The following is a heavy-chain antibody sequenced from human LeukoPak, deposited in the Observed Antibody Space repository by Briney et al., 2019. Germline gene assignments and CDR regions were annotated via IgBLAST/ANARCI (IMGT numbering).Heavy chain of an antibody. J-gene: IGHJ4*02. CDR3: AIFRVVISPFDY. D-gene: IGHD3-3*01. V-gene: IGHV1-2*02. CDR1: GYTFTGYY. CDR2: INPNSGGT. Sequence: ASVKVSCKASGYTFTGYYMHWVRQAPGQGLEWMGWINPNSGGTNYAQKFQGRVTMTRDTSISTAYMELSRLRSDDTAVYYCAIFRVVISPFDYWGQGTLVTVSS.